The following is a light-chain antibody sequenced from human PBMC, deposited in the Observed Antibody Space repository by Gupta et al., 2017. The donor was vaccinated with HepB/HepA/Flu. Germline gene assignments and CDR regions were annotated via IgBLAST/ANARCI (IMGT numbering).Light chain of an antibody. CDR3: QQGSNWPT. V-gene: IGKV3-11*01. Sequence: EFVLTKSPATLSLSPGERATLSCRASQSIGNYLAWFQQKPGQAPRLLSSDASTRATGIPARFSGGGSETDFTLTISRLEPEDFSVYYCQQGSNWPTFGGGTRVEVK. J-gene: IGKJ4*01. CDR1: QSIGNY. CDR2: DAS.